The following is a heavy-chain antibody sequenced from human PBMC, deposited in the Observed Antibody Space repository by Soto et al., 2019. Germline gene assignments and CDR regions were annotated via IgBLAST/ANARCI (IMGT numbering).Heavy chain of an antibody. CDR2: IYYSGST. V-gene: IGHV4-59*08. CDR3: ARQIKYSDAFDI. J-gene: IGHJ3*02. Sequence: QVQLQESGPGLVKPSETLSLTCTVSGGSISSYYWSWIRQPPGQGLEWIGYIYYSGSTNYNPSLKSRVTISVDTSKNQFSLKLSSVTAADTAVYYCARQIKYSDAFDIWGQGTMVTVSS. D-gene: IGHD5-12*01. CDR1: GGSISSYY.